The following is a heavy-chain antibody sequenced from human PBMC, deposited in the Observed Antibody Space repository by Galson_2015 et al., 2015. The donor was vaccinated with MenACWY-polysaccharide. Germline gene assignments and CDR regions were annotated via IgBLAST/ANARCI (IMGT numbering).Heavy chain of an antibody. V-gene: IGHV3-23*01. J-gene: IGHJ5*02. CDR3: AKGREACGWGGFFDR. CDR1: GFTFSSYA. CDR2: FDGSGGHP. Sequence: SLRLSCAASGFTFSSYAMTWVRQAPGKGLEWVSSFDGSGGHPYYADSVRGRFAVSRDDSKNTLYLEMNSLRVDDTAVYYCAKGREACGWGGFFDRWGQGTRIIVSS. D-gene: IGHD2-21*01.